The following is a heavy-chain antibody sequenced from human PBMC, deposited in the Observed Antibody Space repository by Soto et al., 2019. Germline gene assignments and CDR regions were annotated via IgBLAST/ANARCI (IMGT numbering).Heavy chain of an antibody. V-gene: IGHV4-59*01. Sequence: TLSLTCTVSGGSISTYYWSWIRQPPGKGLEWIGYIYYSGSTNYNPSLKSRVTMSVDTSKNQFSLKLNSVTAADTAVYYCASSGSLARVYYYYMDVWGKGTTVTVSS. CDR3: ASSGSLARVYYYYMDV. CDR2: IYYSGST. D-gene: IGHD2-15*01. CDR1: GGSISTYY. J-gene: IGHJ6*03.